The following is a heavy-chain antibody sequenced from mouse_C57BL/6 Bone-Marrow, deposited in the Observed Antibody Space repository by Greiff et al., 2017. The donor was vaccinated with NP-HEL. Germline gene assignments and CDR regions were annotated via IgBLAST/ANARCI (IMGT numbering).Heavy chain of an antibody. J-gene: IGHJ2*01. CDR3: ARDLLWYLFDY. CDR2: IDPSDSYT. D-gene: IGHD2-1*01. V-gene: IGHV1-50*01. CDR1: GYTFTSYW. Sequence: VQLQQSGAELVKPGASVTLSCKASGYTFTSYWMQWVKQRPGQGLEWIGEIDPSDSYTNYNQKFKGKATLTVDTSSSTAYMQLSSLTSEDSAVYYCARDLLWYLFDYWGQGTTLTVSS.